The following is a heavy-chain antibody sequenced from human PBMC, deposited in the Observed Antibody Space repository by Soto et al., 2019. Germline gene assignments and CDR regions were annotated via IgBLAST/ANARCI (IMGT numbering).Heavy chain of an antibody. J-gene: IGHJ4*02. V-gene: IGHV3-48*01. Sequence: GSLRLSCAASGFTFSSYSMNWVRQAPGKGLEWVSYISSSSSTIYYADSVKGRFTISRDNAKNSLYLQMNSLRAEDTAVYYCARDEEVLRYFDWSLGPKNFDYWGQGTLVTVSS. CDR3: ARDEEVLRYFDWSLGPKNFDY. CDR2: ISSSSSTI. D-gene: IGHD3-9*01. CDR1: GFTFSSYS.